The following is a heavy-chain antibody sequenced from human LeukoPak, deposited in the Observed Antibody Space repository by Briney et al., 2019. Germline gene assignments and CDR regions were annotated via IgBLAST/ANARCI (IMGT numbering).Heavy chain of an antibody. D-gene: IGHD6-6*01. CDR3: ARRPPSVNSSSSAVQF. Sequence: ASVKVSCKASGYTFTGYYMHWVRQAPGQGLERMGWINPNSGGTNYARKFQGRVTMTRDTSISTAYMELSRLRSDDTAVYYCARRPPSVNSSSSAVQFWGQGTLVTVSS. CDR1: GYTFTGYY. J-gene: IGHJ4*02. CDR2: INPNSGGT. V-gene: IGHV1-2*02.